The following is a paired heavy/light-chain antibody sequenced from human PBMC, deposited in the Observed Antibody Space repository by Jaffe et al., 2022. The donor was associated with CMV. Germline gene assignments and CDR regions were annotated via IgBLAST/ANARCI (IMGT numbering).Heavy chain of an antibody. V-gene: IGHV3-48*02. CDR2: ISGGSERV. J-gene: IGHJ6*02. CDR3: ARDCGKGYGMDV. CDR1: GFTFSNYH. Sequence: EVQLVESGGGLVQPGGSLRLSCEASGFTFSNYHMDWVRQAPGKGLEWLSYISGGSERVFYADSVKGRFTISRDNARNSLYLQMNSLRDDDTAVYYCARDCGKGYGMDVWGQGTTVTVSS.
Light chain of an antibody. CDR2: WAS. Sequence: DIVMTQSPDSLAVSLGERATINCKSSQSALDSSNNKNYLGWYQQKPGQPPRMLIYWASTRESGVPDRFSGSGSGTDFTLTISRLQAEDVAVYYCLQYYGVPPSLIFGGGTKVEIK. CDR1: QSALDSSNNKNY. V-gene: IGKV4-1*01. J-gene: IGKJ4*01. CDR3: LQYYGVPPSLI.